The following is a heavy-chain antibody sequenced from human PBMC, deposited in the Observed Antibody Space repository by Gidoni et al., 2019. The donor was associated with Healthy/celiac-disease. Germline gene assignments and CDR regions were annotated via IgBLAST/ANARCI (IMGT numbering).Heavy chain of an antibody. CDR2: IYYSGST. CDR3: ASNDYYDSSGYYY. V-gene: IGHV4-59*01. D-gene: IGHD3-22*01. J-gene: IGHJ4*02. CDR1: GGSISSYY. Sequence: QVQLQESGPGLVKPSETLSLTCTVSGGSISSYYWSWIRQPPGKGLEWIGYIYYSGSTNYNPSLKSRVTISVDTSKNQFSLKLSSVTAADTAVYYCASNDYYDSSGYYYWGQGTLVTVSS.